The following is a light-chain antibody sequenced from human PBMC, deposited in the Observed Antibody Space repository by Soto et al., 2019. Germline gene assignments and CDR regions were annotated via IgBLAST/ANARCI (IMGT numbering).Light chain of an antibody. Sequence: QSALTQPPSASGSPGQSVTISCPGTSRDAGGYNYVSWYQQHPGKAPKLMIYEVNKRPSGVPGRFSGSKSGNTASLTVTGLQAEDEADYYCSSYGGTNTLVMFGGGTKVTVL. CDR1: SRDAGGYNY. CDR3: SSYGGTNTLVM. J-gene: IGLJ3*02. CDR2: EVN. V-gene: IGLV2-8*01.